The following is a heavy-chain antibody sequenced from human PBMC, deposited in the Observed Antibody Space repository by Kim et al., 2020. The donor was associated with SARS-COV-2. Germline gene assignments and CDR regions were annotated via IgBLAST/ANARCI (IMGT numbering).Heavy chain of an antibody. CDR1: GFTFSSYA. D-gene: IGHD1-26*01. V-gene: IGHV3-30-3*01. Sequence: GGSLRLSCAASGFTFSSYAMHWVRQAPGKGLEWVAVISYDGSNKYYADSVKGRFPISRDNSKNTLYLQMNSLRAGDTAVYYCARGTGGSYSGWFDPWGQG. CDR2: ISYDGSNK. J-gene: IGHJ5*02. CDR3: ARGTGGSYSGWFDP.